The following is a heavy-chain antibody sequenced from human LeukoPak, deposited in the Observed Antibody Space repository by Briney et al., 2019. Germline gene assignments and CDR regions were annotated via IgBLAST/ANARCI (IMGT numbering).Heavy chain of an antibody. CDR3: ARGKENVDTATIDY. Sequence: GASVTVSCKASGYTFTGYYMHWVRQAPGQGLEWMGRINPNSGGTNYAQKFQGRVTMTRDTSISTAYMELSRLRSDDTAVYYCARGKENVDTATIDYWGQGTLVTVSS. J-gene: IGHJ4*02. V-gene: IGHV1-2*06. CDR1: GYTFTGYY. CDR2: INPNSGGT. D-gene: IGHD5-18*01.